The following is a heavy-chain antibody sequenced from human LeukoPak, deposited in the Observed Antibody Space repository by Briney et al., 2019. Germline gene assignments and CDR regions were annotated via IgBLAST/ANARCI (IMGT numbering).Heavy chain of an antibody. Sequence: SETLSLTCTVSGGSISSSSYYWGWIRQPPGKGLEWIGSIYYSGSTYYNPSLKSRVTISVDTSKNQFSLKLSSVTAADTAVYYCARDTPPPYDILTGYSYNWFDPWGQGTLVTVSS. D-gene: IGHD3-9*01. CDR1: GGSISSSSYY. CDR2: IYYSGST. V-gene: IGHV4-39*07. CDR3: ARDTPPPYDILTGYSYNWFDP. J-gene: IGHJ5*02.